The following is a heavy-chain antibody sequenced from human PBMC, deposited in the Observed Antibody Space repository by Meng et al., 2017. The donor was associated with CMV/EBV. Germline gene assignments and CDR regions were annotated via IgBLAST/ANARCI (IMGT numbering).Heavy chain of an antibody. V-gene: IGHV3-30-3*01. CDR1: GFTFSSYA. J-gene: IGHJ4*02. CDR2: ISYDGSNK. Sequence: GESLRLSCAASGFTFSSYAMHWVRQAPGKGLEWVAVISYDGSNKYYADSVKGRFTISRDNSKNTLYLQMNSLRAEDTAVYYCARAGPYGSGSYYYWGQGTLVTVSS. CDR3: ARAGPYGSGSYYY. D-gene: IGHD3-10*01.